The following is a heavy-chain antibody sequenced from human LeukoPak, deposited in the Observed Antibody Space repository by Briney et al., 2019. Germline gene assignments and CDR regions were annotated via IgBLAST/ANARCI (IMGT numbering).Heavy chain of an antibody. Sequence: SETLSLTCAVYGGSFSGYYWSWIRQPPGKGLEWIGEINHSGSTNYNPSLKSRVTISVDTSKNQFSLKLSSVTAADTAVYHCARGRKEFGPWGQGTLVTVSS. CDR3: ARGRKEFGP. J-gene: IGHJ5*02. CDR2: INHSGST. V-gene: IGHV4-34*01. CDR1: GGSFSGYY.